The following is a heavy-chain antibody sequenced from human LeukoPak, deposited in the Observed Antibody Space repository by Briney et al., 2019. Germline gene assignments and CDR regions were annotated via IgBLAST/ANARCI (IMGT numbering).Heavy chain of an antibody. Sequence: SETLSLTCAVYGGSFSGYYLSWIRQPPGKGLEWIGEINHSGSTNYNPSLKSRVTISVDTSKNQFSLKLSSVTAADTAVYYCARGSRSSGSSRYKPVDNFDYWGQGTRATVSS. CDR2: INHSGST. J-gene: IGHJ4*02. V-gene: IGHV4-34*01. D-gene: IGHD6-19*01. CDR1: GGSFSGYY. CDR3: ARGSRSSGSSRYKPVDNFDY.